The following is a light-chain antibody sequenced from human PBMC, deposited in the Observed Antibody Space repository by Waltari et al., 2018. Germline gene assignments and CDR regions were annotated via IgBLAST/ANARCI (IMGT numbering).Light chain of an antibody. J-gene: IGKJ1*01. V-gene: IGKV3-20*01. Sequence: EIVLTQSPGTLSLSPGERATLTCRASQSVSKYLAWYQQKPGQAPRLVIYHASSRAAGIPDRFSGSGYGTDFSLTISRLDPEDIGVDYCQKYESLPATFGQGTKVEIK. CDR3: QKYESLPAT. CDR1: QSVSKY. CDR2: HAS.